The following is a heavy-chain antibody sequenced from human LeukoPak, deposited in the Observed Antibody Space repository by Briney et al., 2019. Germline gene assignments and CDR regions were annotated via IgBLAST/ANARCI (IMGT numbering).Heavy chain of an antibody. CDR1: GFIFSSYA. CDR3: AKDLGYCSGGSCYSPDYGMDV. V-gene: IGHV3-23*01. D-gene: IGHD2-15*01. Sequence: PGGSLRLSCAVSGFIFSSYAMTWVRQAPGKGLEWVSAISGSGGSTYYADSVKGRFTISRDNSKNTLYLQMNSLRAEDTAVYYCAKDLGYCSGGSCYSPDYGMDVWGQGTLVTVSS. J-gene: IGHJ6*02. CDR2: ISGSGGST.